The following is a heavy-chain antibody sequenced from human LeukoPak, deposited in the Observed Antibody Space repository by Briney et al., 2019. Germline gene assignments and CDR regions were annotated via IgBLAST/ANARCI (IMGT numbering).Heavy chain of an antibody. CDR2: IYSGGST. CDR1: EFSVGSNY. V-gene: IGHV3-66*01. CDR3: ARAKGYYDSSGYGGYFDY. J-gene: IGHJ4*02. Sequence: GSLRLSCAASEFSVGSNYMTWVRQAPGKGLEWVSLIYSGGSTYYADSVKGRFTISRDNSKNTLYLQMNSLRAEDTAVYYCARAKGYYDSSGYGGYFDYWGQGTLVTVSS. D-gene: IGHD3-22*01.